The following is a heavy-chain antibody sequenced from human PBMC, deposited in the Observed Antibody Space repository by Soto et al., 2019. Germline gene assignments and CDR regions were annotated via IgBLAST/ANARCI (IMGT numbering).Heavy chain of an antibody. CDR3: AREPPMTGLFDY. CDR2: INPSGGYT. V-gene: IGHV1-46*01. CDR1: GHSSSSYF. J-gene: IGHJ4*02. D-gene: IGHD3-9*01. Sequence: QVQLVQSGAEVKKPGASVKVSCKASGHSSSSYFMHWVRQAPGQGLEWMGVINPSGGYTSFTQKFQGRVSVTRDTSTNTVYMEFSSLGFEDTAVYYCAREPPMTGLFDYWGQGALVSVSS.